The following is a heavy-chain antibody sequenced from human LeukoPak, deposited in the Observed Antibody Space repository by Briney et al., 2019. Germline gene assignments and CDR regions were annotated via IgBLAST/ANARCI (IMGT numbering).Heavy chain of an antibody. CDR2: ISSSSSYI. CDR3: ARAPHSVWSGLHY. Sequence: PGGSLRLSCAASGFTFSSYSMNWVRQAPGKGLEWVSSISSSSSYIYYADSVTGRFTISRDNAKNSLYLQLNSLRAEDTAVYYCARAPHSVWSGLHYWGQGTLVTVSS. J-gene: IGHJ4*02. V-gene: IGHV3-21*01. D-gene: IGHD3-3*01. CDR1: GFTFSSYS.